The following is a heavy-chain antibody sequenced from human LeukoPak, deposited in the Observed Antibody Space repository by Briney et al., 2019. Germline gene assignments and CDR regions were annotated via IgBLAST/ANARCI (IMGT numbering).Heavy chain of an antibody. CDR1: GGSIRDFY. CDR3: ARLGDEIAVSGLKYYHYSHTDV. D-gene: IGHD6-19*01. V-gene: IGHV4-59*01. Sequence: SETLSLTCTVSGGSIRDFYWTWIRQPPGKGREWMGYIYYSGTTKYSPSLRGRVSMSVDTSRSQFSLNLTSVTPADTAVYYCARLGDEIAVSGLKYYHYSHTDVWGSGTTVAVSS. CDR2: IYYSGTT. J-gene: IGHJ6*03.